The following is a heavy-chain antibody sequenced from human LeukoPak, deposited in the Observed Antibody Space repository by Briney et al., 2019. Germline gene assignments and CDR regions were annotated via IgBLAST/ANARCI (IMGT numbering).Heavy chain of an antibody. CDR1: GGTFRSYA. Sequence: GSSVKVSCKASGGTFRSYAISWVRQAPGQGLEWMGGIIPIFGTANYAQKFQGRVTITADESTSTAYMELSSLRSEDTAVYYCARGGGDIVVVPAAYFDYWGQGTLVTVSS. V-gene: IGHV1-69*01. J-gene: IGHJ4*02. CDR3: ARGGGDIVVVPAAYFDY. D-gene: IGHD2-2*01. CDR2: IIPIFGTA.